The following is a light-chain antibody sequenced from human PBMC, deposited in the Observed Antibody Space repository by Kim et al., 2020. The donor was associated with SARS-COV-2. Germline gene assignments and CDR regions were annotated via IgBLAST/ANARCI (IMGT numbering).Light chain of an antibody. Sequence: DIVMTQSPDSLAVSLGERATINCKSSQSVLYSSNNKNYLAWYQQKPGQPPKLLIYWASTRESGVPDRFSGSGSGTDFTLTISSLHAEDVAVYYCQQYYGAPYTFGQGTKLEI. V-gene: IGKV4-1*01. CDR2: WAS. CDR3: QQYYGAPYT. CDR1: QSVLYSSNNKNY. J-gene: IGKJ2*01.